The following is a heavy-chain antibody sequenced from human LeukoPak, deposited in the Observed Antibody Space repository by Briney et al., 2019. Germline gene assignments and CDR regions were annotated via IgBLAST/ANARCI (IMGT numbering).Heavy chain of an antibody. V-gene: IGHV3-48*03. CDR1: GFTFSSYE. D-gene: IGHD6-13*01. Sequence: GGSLRLSCAASGFTFSSYEMNWVRQAPGKGLEWVSYISSSGNTIYYADSEKGRFTISRDNAKNSLYLQMNSLKAEDTAVYYCARDRVAAADDAFDIWGQGAMVTVSS. J-gene: IGHJ3*02. CDR3: ARDRVAAADDAFDI. CDR2: ISSSGNTI.